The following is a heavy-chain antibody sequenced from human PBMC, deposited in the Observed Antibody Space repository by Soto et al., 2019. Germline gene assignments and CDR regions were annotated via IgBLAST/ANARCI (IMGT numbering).Heavy chain of an antibody. Sequence: EVQLLESGGGLVQPEGSLRLSCAASGFTFSSHAMSWVRQAPGKGLEWVSAISYSGSNTYYTDSVKGRFTISRDNSKNTLYLQMNSLRVEDTAIYYCAKRFTLFGEVKLSPDFDYWSQGTLVTVSS. CDR3: AKRFTLFGEVKLSPDFDY. D-gene: IGHD3-3*01. CDR1: GFTFSSHA. J-gene: IGHJ4*02. V-gene: IGHV3-23*01. CDR2: ISYSGSNT.